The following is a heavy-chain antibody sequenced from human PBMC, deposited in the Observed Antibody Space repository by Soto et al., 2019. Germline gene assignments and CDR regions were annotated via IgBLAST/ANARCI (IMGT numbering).Heavy chain of an antibody. J-gene: IGHJ6*04. CDR3: ARLGQWELDYYYYYGMDV. CDR2: IYPGDSDT. D-gene: IGHD1-26*01. V-gene: IGHV5-51*01. CDR1: GYSFTSYW. Sequence: GESLKISCKGSGYSFTSYWIGWVRQMPWKGLEWMGIIYPGDSDTRYSPSFQGQVTISADKSISTAYLQWSSLKASDTAMYYCARLGQWELDYYYYYGMDVWGKGTTVTVSS.